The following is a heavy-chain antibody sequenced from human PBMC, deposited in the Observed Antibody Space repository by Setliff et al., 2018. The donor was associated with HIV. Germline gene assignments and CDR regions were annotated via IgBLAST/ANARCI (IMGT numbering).Heavy chain of an antibody. CDR1: GYSFTSYW. CDR3: ARHLGLPDATDYMDV. D-gene: IGHD2-2*01. J-gene: IGHJ6*03. Sequence: GESLKISCKGSGYSFTSYWIGWVRQMPGKGLEWMGIVYPGDSNTRYSPPFQGQVTISADQSVSTAYLQWSSLKASDNAMYYCARHLGLPDATDYMDVWGKGTTVTVSS. CDR2: VYPGDSNT. V-gene: IGHV5-51*01.